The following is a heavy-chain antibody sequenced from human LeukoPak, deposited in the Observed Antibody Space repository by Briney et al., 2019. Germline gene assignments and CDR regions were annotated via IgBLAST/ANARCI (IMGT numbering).Heavy chain of an antibody. V-gene: IGHV3-23*01. CDR1: GFTFSSYA. D-gene: IGHD3-10*01. Sequence: GGSLRLSCAASGFTFSSYAMSWVRQAPGKGLEWVSAISGSGGSTYYADSVKGRFTISRDNAKNSLYLQMNSLRAEDTAVYYCARDPHSVITMVNDAFDIWGQGTMVTVSS. CDR3: ARDPHSVITMVNDAFDI. CDR2: ISGSGGST. J-gene: IGHJ3*02.